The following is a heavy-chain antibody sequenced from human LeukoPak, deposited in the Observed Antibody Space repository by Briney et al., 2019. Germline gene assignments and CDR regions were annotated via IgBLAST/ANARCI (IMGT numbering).Heavy chain of an antibody. CDR3: AKEAQPYVSASYDY. J-gene: IGHJ4*02. CDR1: GFTFSNYG. D-gene: IGHD3-10*01. Sequence: PGGSPRLSCAASGFTFSNYGMHWVREAPGKGLEWVAVISYHGSIKYYADSVRGRFTICRDDSQTTLYLQMNSLRAEDTAVYFCAKEAQPYVSASYDYWGQGTLVTVSS. V-gene: IGHV3-30*18. CDR2: ISYHGSIK.